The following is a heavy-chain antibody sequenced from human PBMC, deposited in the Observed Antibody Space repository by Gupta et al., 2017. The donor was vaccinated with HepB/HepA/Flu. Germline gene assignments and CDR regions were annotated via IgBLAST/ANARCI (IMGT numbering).Heavy chain of an antibody. Sequence: EGQLLESGGGLVRPGGSLRLSCAASGFTFSSYAMNWVRQAPGKGLEWVSAISGSGGSTFYADSVKGRFTISRDNFENTLYLQMNSLRAEDTAVYYCANPDSRAFDIWGQGTMVTVSS. CDR2: ISGSGGST. V-gene: IGHV3-23*01. J-gene: IGHJ3*02. CDR3: ANPDSRAFDI. D-gene: IGHD3-22*01. CDR1: GFTFSSYA.